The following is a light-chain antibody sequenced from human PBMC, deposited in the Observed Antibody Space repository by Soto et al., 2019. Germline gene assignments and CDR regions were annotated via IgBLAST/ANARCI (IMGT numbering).Light chain of an antibody. Sequence: EVVMTQSPDTLSVYPGDRATLSCRASQSVGINLAWYQQKPGQAPRLLIYHASVRATGIPARFSGRGSGTEFTLTISSLLSEDFAVYYCQQFDNWPKTFAQETKVDIK. CDR2: HAS. CDR3: QQFDNWPKT. CDR1: QSVGIN. V-gene: IGKV3-15*01. J-gene: IGKJ1*01.